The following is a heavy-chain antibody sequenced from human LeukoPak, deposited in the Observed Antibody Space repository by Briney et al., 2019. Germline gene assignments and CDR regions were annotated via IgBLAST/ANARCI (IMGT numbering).Heavy chain of an antibody. D-gene: IGHD6-19*01. CDR3: ARDRTAVAGYWFDP. CDR1: GGTFSSYA. V-gene: IGHV1-69*05. J-gene: IGHJ5*02. Sequence: SVKVSCKASGGTFSSYAISWVRQAPGQGLAWMGRIIPIFGTTNYAQKFQGRVTITTDESTSTAYMELSSLRSEDTAVYYCARDRTAVAGYWFDPWGQGTLVTVSS. CDR2: IIPIFGTT.